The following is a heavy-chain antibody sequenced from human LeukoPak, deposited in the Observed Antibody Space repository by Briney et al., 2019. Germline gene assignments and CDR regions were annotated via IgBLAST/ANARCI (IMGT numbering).Heavy chain of an antibody. CDR1: GFTFSNYG. CDR3: AKVFQRFTYYYGMDV. CDR2: ISYDGINK. D-gene: IGHD2-21*01. Sequence: GRSLRLSCVGSGFTFSNYGMHWVRQAPGKGLEWVAVISYDGINKYYADSVKGRFTISRDNSKNTLYLQMNSLRAEDTAVYYCAKVFQRFTYYYGMDVWGQGTTVTVSS. J-gene: IGHJ6*02. V-gene: IGHV3-30*18.